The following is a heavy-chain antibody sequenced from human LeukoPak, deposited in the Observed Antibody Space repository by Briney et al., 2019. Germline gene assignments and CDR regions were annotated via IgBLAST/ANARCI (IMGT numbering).Heavy chain of an antibody. CDR3: ARRTSYDTSTGYIYWYFDL. Sequence: SETLSLTCTVSGGSISSYYWSWVRQPPGKGLEWIGYINYSGSTDYNSSLKSRVTMSVDTSKNQFSLKLSSVTAADTAVYFCARRTSYDTSTGYIYWYFDLWGRGTLVTVSS. V-gene: IGHV4-59*01. J-gene: IGHJ2*01. CDR2: INYSGST. D-gene: IGHD3-9*01. CDR1: GGSISSYY.